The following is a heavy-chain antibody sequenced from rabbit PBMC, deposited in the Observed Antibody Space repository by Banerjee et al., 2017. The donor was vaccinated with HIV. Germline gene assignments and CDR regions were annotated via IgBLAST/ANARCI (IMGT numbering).Heavy chain of an antibody. CDR3: ARGGTIATMSL. J-gene: IGHJ4*01. D-gene: IGHD2-1*01. V-gene: IGHV1S40*01. CDR2: IYAGSSGST. Sequence: QSLEESGGDLVKPGASLTLTCTASGFSFSSSYWICWVRQAPGKGLEWIACIYAGSSGSTYYASWAKGRFTISKTSSTTVTLQMTSLTAADTATYFCARGGTIATMSLWGQGTLVTVS. CDR1: GFSFSSSYW.